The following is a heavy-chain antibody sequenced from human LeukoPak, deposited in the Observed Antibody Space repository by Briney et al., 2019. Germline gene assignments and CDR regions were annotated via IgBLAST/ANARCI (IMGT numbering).Heavy chain of an antibody. CDR2: IYYSGST. CDR1: GGSISSSSYY. CDR3: ARGHRVDYYDSSGYDYYYYYGMDV. Sequence: SETLSLTCTVSGGSISSSSYYWSWIRQHPGKGLEWIGYIYYSGSTYYNPSLKSRVTISVDTSKNQFSLKLSSVTAADTAVYYCARGHRVDYYDSSGYDYYYYYGMDVWGQGTTVTVSS. J-gene: IGHJ6*02. V-gene: IGHV4-31*03. D-gene: IGHD3-22*01.